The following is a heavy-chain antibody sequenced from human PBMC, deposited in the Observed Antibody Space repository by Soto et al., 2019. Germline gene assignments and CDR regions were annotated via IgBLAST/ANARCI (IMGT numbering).Heavy chain of an antibody. CDR2: ISSSSSYI. CDR1: GFAFSDYY. J-gene: IGHJ5*02. V-gene: IGHV3-11*06. CDR3: ARELVVAATRGWFDP. Sequence: QVHLVESGGGLVKPGGSLRLSCAASGFAFSDYYMNWIRQAPGKGLEWVSSISSSSSYIYYADSVKGRFTISRDNAKNSLYLQMNSLRAEDTAVYYCARELVVAATRGWFDPWGQGTLVTVSS. D-gene: IGHD2-15*01.